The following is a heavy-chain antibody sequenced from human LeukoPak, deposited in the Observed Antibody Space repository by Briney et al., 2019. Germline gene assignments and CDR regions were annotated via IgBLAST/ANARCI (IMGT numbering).Heavy chain of an antibody. CDR3: ARDTHSYDSSGYLEVGAFDI. CDR2: IKQDGSEK. D-gene: IGHD3-22*01. V-gene: IGHV3-7*01. CDR1: GFTFSSYW. J-gene: IGHJ3*02. Sequence: GGSLRLSCAAPGFTFSSYWMSWVRQAPGKGLEWVANIKQDGSEKYYVDSVKGRFTISRDNAKNSLYLQMNSLRAEDTAVYYCARDTHSYDSSGYLEVGAFDIWGQGTMVTVSS.